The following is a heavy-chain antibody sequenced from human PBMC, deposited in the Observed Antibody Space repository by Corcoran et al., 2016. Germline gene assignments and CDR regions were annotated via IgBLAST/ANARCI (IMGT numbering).Heavy chain of an antibody. CDR1: GGSISSSSYY. Sequence: QLQLQESGPGLVKPSETLSLTCTVSGGSISSSSYYWGWIRQPPGKGLEWSGSIYYSGSTYYNPSLKSRVTISVDTSKNQFSLKLSSVTAADTAVYYCARQTIGSNYYYYCGMDVWGQGTTVTVSS. V-gene: IGHV4-39*01. J-gene: IGHJ6*02. D-gene: IGHD3-10*01. CDR3: ARQTIGSNYYYYCGMDV. CDR2: IYYSGST.